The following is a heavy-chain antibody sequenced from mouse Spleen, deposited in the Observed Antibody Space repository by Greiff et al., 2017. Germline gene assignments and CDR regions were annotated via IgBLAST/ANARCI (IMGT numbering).Heavy chain of an antibody. V-gene: IGHV1-64*01. Sequence: QVHVKQPGAELVKPGASVKLSCKASGYTFTSYWMHWVKQRPGQGLEWIGMIHPNSGSTNYNEKFKSKATLTVDKSSSTAYMQLSSLTSEDSAVYYCARGDDYDGADYWGQGTTLTVSS. J-gene: IGHJ2*01. CDR3: ARGDDYDGADY. CDR1: GYTFTSYW. D-gene: IGHD2-4*01. CDR2: IHPNSGST.